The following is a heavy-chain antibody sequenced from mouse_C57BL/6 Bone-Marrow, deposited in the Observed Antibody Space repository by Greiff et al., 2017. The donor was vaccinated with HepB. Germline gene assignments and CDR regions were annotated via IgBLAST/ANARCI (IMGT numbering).Heavy chain of an antibody. CDR2: INPNNGGT. Sequence: EVQLQQSGPELVKPGASVKISCKASGYTFTDYYMNWVKQSHGKSLEWIGDINPNNGGTSYNQKFKGKATLTVDKSSSTAYMGLRSLTSEDSAVYYCARGAYGSSSFAYWGQGTLVTVSA. J-gene: IGHJ3*01. V-gene: IGHV1-26*01. D-gene: IGHD1-1*01. CDR1: GYTFTDYY. CDR3: ARGAYGSSSFAY.